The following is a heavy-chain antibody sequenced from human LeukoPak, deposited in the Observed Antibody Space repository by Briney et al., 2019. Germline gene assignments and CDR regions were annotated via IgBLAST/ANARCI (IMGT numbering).Heavy chain of an antibody. V-gene: IGHV4-34*01. CDR2: IDHSGST. CDR1: GGSFSGYY. D-gene: IGHD2-2*01. J-gene: IGHJ4*02. Sequence: SETLSLTCAVYGGSFSGYYWSWIRQPPGKGLEWIGEIDHSGSTNYNPSLKSRVPMSVDTSKNQFSLRLRSVTAADTAVYYCASRGVPAATNLAYWGQGTLVTVSS. CDR3: ASRGVPAATNLAY.